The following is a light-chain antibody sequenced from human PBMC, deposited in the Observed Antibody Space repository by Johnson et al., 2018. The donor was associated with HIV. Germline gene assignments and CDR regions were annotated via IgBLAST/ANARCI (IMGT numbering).Light chain of an antibody. CDR1: SSNIENYF. Sequence: QPVLTQPPSVSVAPGQKVNISCSGNSSNIENYFVSWYQQLPGAAPRLLIYEDNKRPSGIPDRFSGSKSGASATLGITGLQTGDGADYYCGTWDSSLSAYVCGTGTKVTVL. V-gene: IGLV1-51*02. J-gene: IGLJ1*01. CDR2: EDN. CDR3: GTWDSSLSAYV.